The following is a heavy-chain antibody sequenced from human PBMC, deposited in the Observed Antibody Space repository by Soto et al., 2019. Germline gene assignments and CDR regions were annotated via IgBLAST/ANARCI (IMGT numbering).Heavy chain of an antibody. CDR1: GGSISSGGYS. CDR3: ARVTPFYYYGMDV. J-gene: IGHJ6*02. Sequence: PSETLSLTCTVSGGSISSGGYSWSWIRQPPGKGLEWIGYIYHSGSTYYNPSLKSRVTISVDTSKNQFSLKLSSVTAADTAVYYCARVTPFYYYGMDVWGQGTTVTVSS. CDR2: IYHSGST. V-gene: IGHV4-30-2*01.